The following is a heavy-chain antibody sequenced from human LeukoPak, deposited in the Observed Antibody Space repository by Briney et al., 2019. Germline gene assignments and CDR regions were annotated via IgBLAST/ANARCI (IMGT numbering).Heavy chain of an antibody. V-gene: IGHV3-72*01. CDR2: TRNKPNSYTT. CDR1: GFTFSEIY. Sequence: PGGSLTRSSAASGFTFSEIYRDWDRQALGKGLKWVRSTRNKPNSYTTEYAASVKGRFTISRDDSKNSLFLQMNSLKTEDTAVYYCVRDFYESSGSTYYFDYWGQGALVTVSS. J-gene: IGHJ4*02. CDR3: VRDFYESSGSTYYFDY. D-gene: IGHD3-22*01.